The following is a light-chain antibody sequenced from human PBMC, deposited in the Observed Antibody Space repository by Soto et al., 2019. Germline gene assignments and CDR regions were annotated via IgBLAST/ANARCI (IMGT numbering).Light chain of an antibody. CDR2: DVS. Sequence: QSALTQPASVSGSPGQSITISCTGTSSDVGGYNYVSWYQQHPGKAPKLMIYDVSSRPSGVSNRFSGSKSGNTASLTISGLQGEDEADYYCTSYTSSSTRGVFGGGTKLTVL. J-gene: IGLJ2*01. CDR1: SSDVGGYNY. CDR3: TSYTSSSTRGV. V-gene: IGLV2-14*03.